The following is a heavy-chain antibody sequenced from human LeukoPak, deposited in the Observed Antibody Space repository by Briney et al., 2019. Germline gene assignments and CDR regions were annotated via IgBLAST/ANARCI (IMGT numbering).Heavy chain of an antibody. V-gene: IGHV1-69*04. J-gene: IGHJ6*02. Sequence: SAKVSCKASGGTFISYAISWVRQAPGEGREWMGRIIPILGIANCAQKFEGRGTITSDKSTSTAYIELSSLRSEETAVYYCARGKIVVVPAASRNYYSYYGMDVWGQGPTVTVSS. D-gene: IGHD2-2*01. CDR1: GGTFISYA. CDR3: ARGKIVVVPAASRNYYSYYGMDV. CDR2: IIPILGIA.